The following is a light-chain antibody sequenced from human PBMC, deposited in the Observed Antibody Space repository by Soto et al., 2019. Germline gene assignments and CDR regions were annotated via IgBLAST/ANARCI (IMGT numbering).Light chain of an antibody. J-gene: IGLJ3*02. V-gene: IGLV2-14*01. CDR3: SSYTTNSTLV. Sequence: QSALTQPASVSGSPRQSITIACTGTNRDVGSYNLVSWYQQRPGEAPKLIISEVRNRPSGISYRFTGSKSGNTASLTISGLQAEDEADYYCSSYTTNSTLVFGGGTKLTVL. CDR1: NRDVGSYNL. CDR2: EVR.